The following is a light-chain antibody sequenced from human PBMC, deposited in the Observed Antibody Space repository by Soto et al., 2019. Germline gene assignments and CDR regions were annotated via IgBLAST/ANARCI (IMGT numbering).Light chain of an antibody. V-gene: IGKV3-15*01. J-gene: IGKJ1*01. CDR1: QSVNSN. Sequence: EIVITQSPATLSVSPGERATLSCRASQSVNSNLVWYQQKPGQAPRLLVYGASTRPTGIPARFSGSGSGTEFTLTISSLQSEDFAVYYCQQYNDWPRAFGQGTKVEIK. CDR3: QQYNDWPRA. CDR2: GAS.